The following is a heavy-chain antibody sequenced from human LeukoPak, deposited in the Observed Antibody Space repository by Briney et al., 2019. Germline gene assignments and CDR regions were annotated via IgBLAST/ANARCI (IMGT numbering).Heavy chain of an antibody. CDR1: GGSISSYY. J-gene: IGHJ4*02. V-gene: IGHV4-59*01. CDR2: IYYSGST. D-gene: IGHD2-21*02. CDR3: ARARSTYCGGDCAFDY. Sequence: SETLSLTCTVSGGSISSYYWSWIRQPPGKGLEWIGYIYYSGSTNYNPSLKSRVTISVDTSKNQFSLKLSSVTAADTAVYYCARARSTYCGGDCAFDYWGQGTLVTVSS.